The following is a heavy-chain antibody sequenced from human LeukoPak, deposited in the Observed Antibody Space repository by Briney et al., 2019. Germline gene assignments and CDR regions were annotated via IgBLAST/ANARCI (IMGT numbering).Heavy chain of an antibody. V-gene: IGHV1-2*02. CDR3: AREFRITMIVGGRAAFYI. J-gene: IGHJ3*02. Sequence: GASVKVSCKASGYTFTGYYMHWVRQAPGQGLEWMGWINPNSGGTNYAQKFQGRVTMTRDTSISTAYMELSRLRSDDTAVYYWAREFRITMIVGGRAAFYIWGQGTMVTVSS. CDR1: GYTFTGYY. CDR2: INPNSGGT. D-gene: IGHD3-22*01.